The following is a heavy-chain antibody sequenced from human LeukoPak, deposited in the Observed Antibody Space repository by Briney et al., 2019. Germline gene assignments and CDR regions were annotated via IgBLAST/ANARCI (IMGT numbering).Heavy chain of an antibody. CDR2: IIPIFGTA. J-gene: IGHJ3*02. D-gene: IGHD4-17*01. CDR1: GGTFSSYA. Sequence: TVKVSCKASGGTFSSYAISWVRQAPGQGLEWMGGIIPIFGTANYAQKFQGRVTITADESTSTAYMELSSLRSDDTAVYYCASPHDYADSDAFDMWGQGTLVTVSS. V-gene: IGHV1-69*13. CDR3: ASPHDYADSDAFDM.